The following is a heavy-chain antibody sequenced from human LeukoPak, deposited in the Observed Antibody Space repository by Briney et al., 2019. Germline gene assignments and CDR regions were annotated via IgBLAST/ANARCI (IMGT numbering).Heavy chain of an antibody. D-gene: IGHD6-13*01. CDR3: AKDGLAAAATTGY. V-gene: IGHV3-30*02. Sequence: PGGSLRLSCAASGFTFSSYGRHWVRQAPGKGLEWVAFIRYDGSNKYYADSVKGRFTISRDNSKNTLYLQMNRLRAEDTAAYYCAKDGLAAAATTGYWGQGTLVTVSS. J-gene: IGHJ4*02. CDR2: IRYDGSNK. CDR1: GFTFSSYG.